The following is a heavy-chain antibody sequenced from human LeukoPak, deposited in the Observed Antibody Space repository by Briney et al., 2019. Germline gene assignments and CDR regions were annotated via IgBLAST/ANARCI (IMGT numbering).Heavy chain of an antibody. D-gene: IGHD1-26*01. CDR3: AKDRSIGTYYTFDS. CDR2: VSGSGAIA. J-gene: IGHJ4*02. V-gene: IGHV3-23*01. Sequence: GGSLRLSCAASGFTFNNYAMSCVRQAPGKGLEWGSTVSGSGAIASYTDSDKGRFTISRDNSKNTLYLQMSSLTAKDTAVYYCAKDRSIGTYYTFDSWGQGTLVTVSS. CDR1: GFTFNNYA.